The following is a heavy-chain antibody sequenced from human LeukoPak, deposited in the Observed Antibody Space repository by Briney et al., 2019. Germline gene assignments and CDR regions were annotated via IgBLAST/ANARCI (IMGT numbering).Heavy chain of an antibody. CDR1: GGSISSYY. V-gene: IGHV4-59*01. J-gene: IGHJ4*02. CDR3: ARDLGFGCFDY. D-gene: IGHD6-19*01. CDR2: IYYSGNT. Sequence: SETLSLTCTVSGGSISSYYWSWIRQPPGKGQEWIGDIYYSGNTNYNPSLKSRVTISVDTSKNQFSLKLSSVTAADTAVYYCARDLGFGCFDYWGQGTLVTVSS.